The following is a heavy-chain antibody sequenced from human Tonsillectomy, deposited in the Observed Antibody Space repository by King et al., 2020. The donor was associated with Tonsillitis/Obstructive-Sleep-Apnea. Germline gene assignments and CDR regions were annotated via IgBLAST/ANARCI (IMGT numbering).Heavy chain of an antibody. CDR3: ARXXXYCXXTSCNXDY. J-gene: IGHJ4*02. CDR2: IYYNGNT. CDR1: GGSVSSSSYY. D-gene: IGHD2-2*01. V-gene: IGHV4-39*01. Sequence: LQLQESGPGLVKPSETLSLTCAVSGGSVSSSSYYWGWIRQPPGRGLEWIGSIYYNGNTFYNPSLKSRVTISLDTSKNQFSLKLTSVTAADTAVYYCARXXXYCXXTSCNXDYXGXGTLVTXXS.